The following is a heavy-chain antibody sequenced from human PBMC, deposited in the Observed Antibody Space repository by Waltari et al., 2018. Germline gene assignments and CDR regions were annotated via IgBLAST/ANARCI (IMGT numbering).Heavy chain of an antibody. J-gene: IGHJ4*02. D-gene: IGHD3-9*01. CDR2: IKSKTDGGTT. CDR1: GFTFSNAW. V-gene: IGHV3-15*01. CDR3: TTTLYQHHYDILTGYYTTPDY. Sequence: EVQLVESGGGLVKPGGSLRLSCAASGFTFSNAWMSWVRQAPGKGLEWVGRIKSKTDGGTTDYAAPVKGRFTISRDDSKNTLYLQMNSLKTEDTAVYYCTTTLYQHHYDILTGYYTTPDYWGQGTLVTVSS.